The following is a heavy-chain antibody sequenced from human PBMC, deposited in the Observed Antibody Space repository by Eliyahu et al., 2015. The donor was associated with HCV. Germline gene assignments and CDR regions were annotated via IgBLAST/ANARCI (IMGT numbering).Heavy chain of an antibody. J-gene: IGHJ4*02. D-gene: IGHD1-14*01. CDR2: IFYGGDT. V-gene: IGHV4-39*01. CDR3: AKFRGLTEYFVDS. CDR1: GXSIXSGSSF. Sequence: QLHLQESGPGLLKPSETLSLTCNVSGXSIXSGSSFLGWIRQAPGNGLEWIGSIFYGGDTYYSPSLKSRVAISVDTSRNEFSLKLSSLTAADTAVYFCAKFRGLTEYFVDSWSQGTLVTVSS.